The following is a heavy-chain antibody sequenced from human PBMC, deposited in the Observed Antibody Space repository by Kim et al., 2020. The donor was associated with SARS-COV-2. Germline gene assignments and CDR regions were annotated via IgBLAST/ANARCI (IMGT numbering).Heavy chain of an antibody. J-gene: IGHJ4*02. CDR1: GGTFSSYA. V-gene: IGHV1-69*13. Sequence: SVKVSCKASGGTFSSYAISWVRQAPGQGLEWMGGIIPIFGTANYAQKFQGRVTITADESTSTAYMELSSLRSEDTAVYYCARDATHSSGWFPNDYWGQGTLVTVSS. CDR2: IIPIFGTA. D-gene: IGHD6-19*01. CDR3: ARDATHSSGWFPNDY.